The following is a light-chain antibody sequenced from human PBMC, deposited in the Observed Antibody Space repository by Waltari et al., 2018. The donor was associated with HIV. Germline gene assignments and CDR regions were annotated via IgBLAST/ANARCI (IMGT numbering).Light chain of an antibody. Sequence: DIVMTQSPDSLAVSLGERATINCKSSQSLLYSSDNKNYLAWYQQKPGQPPKLLIYWASTRESVVPDRFSGSGSGTDFTLTINSLQAEDVAVYYCQQYYSTLALTFGGGTKVEIK. CDR2: WAS. CDR1: QSLLYSSDNKNY. J-gene: IGKJ4*01. V-gene: IGKV4-1*01. CDR3: QQYYSTLALT.